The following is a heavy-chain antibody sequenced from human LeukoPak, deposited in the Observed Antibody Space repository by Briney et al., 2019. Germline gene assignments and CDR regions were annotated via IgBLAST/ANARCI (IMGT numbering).Heavy chain of an antibody. CDR3: ASGSGSYYNDY. V-gene: IGHV5-51*01. J-gene: IGHJ4*02. CDR1: GYSFTSYC. Sequence: GESLKISFKGSGYSFTSYCIGWVRQMPGKGLDWMGIIYSGDSDTSYSPSFQGQVTISADKSISTAYLQWSSLKASDTAMYYCASGSGSYYNDYWGQGTLVTVSS. CDR2: IYSGDSDT. D-gene: IGHD3-10*01.